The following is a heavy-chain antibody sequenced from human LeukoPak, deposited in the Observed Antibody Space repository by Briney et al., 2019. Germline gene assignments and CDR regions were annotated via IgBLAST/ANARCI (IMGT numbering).Heavy chain of an antibody. D-gene: IGHD3-10*01. Sequence: GASVKVSCKASGYTFTGYYMHWVRQAPGQGLEWMGWINPNSGGTNYAQKFQGRVTMTRDTSISTAYMELSRLRSDDTAVYYCAREGYFGSGIDYYYGMDVWGQGTKVTVSS. CDR1: GYTFTGYY. CDR3: AREGYFGSGIDYYYGMDV. J-gene: IGHJ6*02. CDR2: INPNSGGT. V-gene: IGHV1-2*02.